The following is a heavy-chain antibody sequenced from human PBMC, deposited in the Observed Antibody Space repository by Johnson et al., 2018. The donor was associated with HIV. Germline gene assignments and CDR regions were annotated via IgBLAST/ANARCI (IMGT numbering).Heavy chain of an antibody. D-gene: IGHD3-22*01. CDR3: ARATYYYDLSRYLTRPRAFDV. J-gene: IGHJ3*01. CDR1: EFTFGDYD. CDR2: INWSGASA. Sequence: VQLVESGGGVVRPGESLGLSCAASEFTFGDYDMAWVRVAPGKGLEWVSGINWSGASAGYADSVKGRFTISSDNGKNSLYLERNSLRAEDTALYYCARATYYYDLSRYLTRPRAFDVWGQGTMVTVSS. V-gene: IGHV3-20*04.